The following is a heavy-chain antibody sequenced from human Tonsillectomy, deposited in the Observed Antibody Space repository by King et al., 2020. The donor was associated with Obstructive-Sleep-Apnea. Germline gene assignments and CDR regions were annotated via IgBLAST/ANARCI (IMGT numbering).Heavy chain of an antibody. J-gene: IGHJ4*02. D-gene: IGHD1-26*01. CDR3: AKGWDLYYFDY. Sequence: QLVQSGGGVVQPGRSLRLSCAASEFSFITYGMHWVRQAPGKGLEWVAVISYDGSNKYYADSVKGRFTISRDNSKNTLYLQLNTLRAEDTAVYYCAKGWDLYYFDYWGQGTLVTVSS. CDR1: EFSFITYG. V-gene: IGHV3-30*18. CDR2: ISYDGSNK.